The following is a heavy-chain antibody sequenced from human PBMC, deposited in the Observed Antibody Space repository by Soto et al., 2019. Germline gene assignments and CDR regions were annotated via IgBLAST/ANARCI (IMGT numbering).Heavy chain of an antibody. V-gene: IGHV4-4*02. J-gene: IGHJ6*03. D-gene: IGHD1-26*01. CDR2: IYHSGST. CDR3: ARSGRDLDYFYMDV. Sequence: QVQLQESGPGLVKPSGTLSLTCVVSSGSISSSCWWSWVRQPPGEGLEWIGEIYHSGSTNYNPSLKSRVTISVDKSKNQFSLKLSSVTAADTAVYYCARSGRDLDYFYMDVWGKGTTVTVSS. CDR1: SGSISSSCW.